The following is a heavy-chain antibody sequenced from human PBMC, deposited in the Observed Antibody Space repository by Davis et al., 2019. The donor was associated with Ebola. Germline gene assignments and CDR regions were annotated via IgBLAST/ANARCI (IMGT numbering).Heavy chain of an antibody. CDR1: GGSITGYY. Sequence: GSLRLSCFVAGGSITGYYWGWFRQSPEKGLEWLGFIHYSGSPNIANTSLNSRLTMSVDTSKNEFSLNLRAVTAAETAVYYWARVRPSVVNGGMDVWGQGTTVTVSS. CDR3: ARVRPSVVNGGMDV. D-gene: IGHD5/OR15-5a*01. CDR2: IHYSGSPN. V-gene: IGHV4-59*01. J-gene: IGHJ6*02.